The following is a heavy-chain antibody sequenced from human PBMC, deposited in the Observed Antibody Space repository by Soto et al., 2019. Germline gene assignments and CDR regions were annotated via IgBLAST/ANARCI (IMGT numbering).Heavy chain of an antibody. Sequence: VETGGDLIQPGGSLRLSCAASGFSVSIYMSWVRQAPGKGLEWVSTLSDRGTSHYADSVTGRFSVSRDNSKNTLYLQMNGLRVDDTAIYYCAGDYASGAYDFRGQGTQVTVSS. CDR3: AGDYASGAYDF. CDR1: GFSVSIY. CDR2: LSDRGTS. D-gene: IGHD5-12*01. J-gene: IGHJ4*02. V-gene: IGHV3-53*02.